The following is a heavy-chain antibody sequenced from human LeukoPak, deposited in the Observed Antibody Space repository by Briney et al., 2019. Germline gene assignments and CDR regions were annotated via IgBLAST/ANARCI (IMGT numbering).Heavy chain of an antibody. J-gene: IGHJ4*02. CDR1: AFIFSGHW. V-gene: IGHV3-7*03. Sequence: PGGSLRLSCEGSAFIFSGHWMNWVRQTPGKGLEWVASIKEDGSERQYVDSVKGRFSISRDNTKGSLFLQLNSLRAEDTAVYYCARGTRSFGELYRYWGQGTLVTVSS. D-gene: IGHD3-10*01. CDR3: ARGTRSFGELYRY. CDR2: IKEDGSER.